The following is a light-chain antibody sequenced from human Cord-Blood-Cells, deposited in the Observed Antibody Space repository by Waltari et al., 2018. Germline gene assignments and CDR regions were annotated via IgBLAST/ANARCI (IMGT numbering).Light chain of an antibody. CDR1: KLGDKY. CDR2: QDS. CDR3: QAWDSSTAGV. Sequence: SYELTQPPSVSVSPGHTASITCPGDKLGDKYACWYQQKPGQSPVLVIYQDSKRPSGIPERFSGSNSGNTATLTISGTQAMDEADYYCQAWDSSTAGVFGGGTKLTVL. V-gene: IGLV3-1*01. J-gene: IGLJ2*01.